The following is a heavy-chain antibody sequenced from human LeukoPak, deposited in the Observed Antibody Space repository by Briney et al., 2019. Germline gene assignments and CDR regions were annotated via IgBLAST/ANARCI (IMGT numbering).Heavy chain of an antibody. Sequence: SETLSLTCTVSGGSISSGGYYWSWIRQHPGKGLEWIGYIYYSGSTYYNPSLKSRVTISIDTSKNQFSLKLSSVTAADTAVYYCARTGLLVPYYVDVWGKGTTVTVSS. V-gene: IGHV4-31*03. D-gene: IGHD1-14*01. CDR2: IYYSGST. CDR3: ARTGLLVPYYVDV. J-gene: IGHJ6*03. CDR1: GGSISSGGYY.